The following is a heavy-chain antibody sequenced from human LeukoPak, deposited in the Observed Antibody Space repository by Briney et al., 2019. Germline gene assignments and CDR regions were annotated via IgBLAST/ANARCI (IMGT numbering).Heavy chain of an antibody. V-gene: IGHV4-4*07. J-gene: IGHJ3*02. CDR1: GGSFSGYY. D-gene: IGHD3-22*01. CDR3: AREAYYYDSSGLNGNAFDI. CDR2: IYTSGST. Sequence: SETLSLTCAVYGGSFSGYYWSWIRQPAGKGLEWIGRIYTSGSTNYNPSLKSRVTISVDTSKNQFSLKLSSVTAADTAVYYCAREAYYYDSSGLNGNAFDIWGQGTMVTVSS.